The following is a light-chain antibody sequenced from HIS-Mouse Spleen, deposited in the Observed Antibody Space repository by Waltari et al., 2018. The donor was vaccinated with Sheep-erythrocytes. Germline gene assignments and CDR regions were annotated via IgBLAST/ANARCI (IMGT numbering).Light chain of an antibody. J-gene: IGLJ3*02. CDR3: AAWDDSLSGNWV. CDR1: SSNIGKNY. Sequence: QSVLTQPPSASGTPGQRVTIPCSGSSSNIGKNYVHRYQQLPGTAPKLLIYRNNQRPSGVPDRFSGSKSGTSASLAISGLRSEDEADYYCAAWDDSLSGNWVFGGGTKLTVL. CDR2: RNN. V-gene: IGLV1-47*01.